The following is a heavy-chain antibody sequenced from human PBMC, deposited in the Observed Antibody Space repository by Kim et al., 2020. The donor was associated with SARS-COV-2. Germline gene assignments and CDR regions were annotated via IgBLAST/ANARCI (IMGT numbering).Heavy chain of an antibody. V-gene: IGHV1-24*01. CDR2: FDPEDGET. CDR1: GYTLTELS. J-gene: IGHJ5*02. Sequence: ASVKVSCKVSGYTLTELSMHWVRQAPGKGLEWRGGFDPEDGETIYAQKFQGRVTMTEDTSTDTAYMELSSLRSEDTAVYYCATSPGIAVAGWFDPWGQGTLVTVSS. CDR3: ATSPGIAVAGWFDP. D-gene: IGHD6-19*01.